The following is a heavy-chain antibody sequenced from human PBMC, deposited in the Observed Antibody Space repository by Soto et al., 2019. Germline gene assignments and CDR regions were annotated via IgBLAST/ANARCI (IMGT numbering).Heavy chain of an antibody. CDR3: ARDHSHSRGWPGGLGY. Sequence: EVQLVESGGGLVQPGGSLRLSCAASGFTVSSNYMSWVRQAPGKGLEWVSVIYSGGSTYYADSVKGRFTISRDNSKNTRYLQMNSLRAEDTAVYYCARDHSHSRGWPGGLGYWGQGTLVTVSS. V-gene: IGHV3-66*01. CDR1: GFTVSSNY. J-gene: IGHJ4*02. D-gene: IGHD6-19*01. CDR2: IYSGGST.